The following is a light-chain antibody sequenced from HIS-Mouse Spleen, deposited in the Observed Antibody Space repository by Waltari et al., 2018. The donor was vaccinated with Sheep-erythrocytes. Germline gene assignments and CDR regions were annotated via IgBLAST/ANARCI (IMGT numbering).Light chain of an antibody. CDR1: SSDVGGYNY. V-gene: IGLV2-11*01. J-gene: IGLJ1*01. CDR2: DGS. Sequence: QSALTQPRSVSGSPGQSVTISCTGTSSDVGGYNYVSWYQRHPGKAPKLMIYDGSKRPSGVPDRFSGSKSGNTASLTISGLQAEDEADYYCCAYAGSYNYVFGTGTKVTVL. CDR3: CAYAGSYNYV.